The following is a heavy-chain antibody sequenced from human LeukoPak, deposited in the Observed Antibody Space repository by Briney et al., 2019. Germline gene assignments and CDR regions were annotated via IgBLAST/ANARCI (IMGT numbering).Heavy chain of an antibody. V-gene: IGHV4-61*02. Sequence: SETLSLTCTVSGGSISSSSAYWGWIRQPAGKGLEWIGRIYTSGSTNYNPSLKSRVTMSVDTSKNQFSLKLSSVTAADTAVYYCARDVSYYDSSGYSVTILDYWGQGTLVTVSS. CDR1: GGSISSSSAY. CDR3: ARDVSYYDSSGYSVTILDY. CDR2: IYTSGST. D-gene: IGHD3-22*01. J-gene: IGHJ4*02.